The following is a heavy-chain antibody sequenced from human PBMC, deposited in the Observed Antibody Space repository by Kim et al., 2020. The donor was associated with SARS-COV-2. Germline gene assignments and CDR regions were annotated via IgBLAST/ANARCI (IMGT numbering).Heavy chain of an antibody. CDR2: IYSGGST. CDR1: GFTVSSNY. J-gene: IGHJ2*01. V-gene: IGHV3-53*01. D-gene: IGHD6-19*01. CDR3: ARGIRQWLVYWYFDL. Sequence: GGSLRLSCAASGFTVSSNYMSWVRQAPGKGLEWVSVIYSGGSTYYADSVKGRFTISRDNSKNTLYLQMNSLRAEDTAVYCCARGIRQWLVYWYFDLWGRGTLVTVSS.